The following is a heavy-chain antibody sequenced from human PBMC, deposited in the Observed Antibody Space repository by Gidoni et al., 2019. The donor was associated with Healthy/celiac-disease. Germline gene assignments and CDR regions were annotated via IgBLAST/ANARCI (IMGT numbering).Heavy chain of an antibody. V-gene: IGHV4-59*01. Sequence: HVQLQESGPGLVNPSETLSLTCTLSGGSISSYYCSWIWQPPGKGLEWIVYIYYSWSSNYNPSLKSRVTISVDTSKNQFSMKLSYVTAADTAVYYCARGGYCSSTSCYHYYYGMDVWGQGTTVTVSS. D-gene: IGHD2-2*01. CDR1: GGSISSYY. J-gene: IGHJ6*02. CDR3: ARGGYCSSTSCYHYYYGMDV. CDR2: IYYSWSS.